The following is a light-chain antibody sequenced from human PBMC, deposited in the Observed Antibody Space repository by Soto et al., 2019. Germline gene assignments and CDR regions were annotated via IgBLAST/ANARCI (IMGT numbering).Light chain of an antibody. CDR2: DAS. J-gene: IGKJ4*01. Sequence: DIQMTQSPSTLSASVGDRVTITCRASQSISSRLAWYQQKPGKAPKLLIYDASNLESGVPSRFSGSGTGTELTLTIRSLQPDDFATYYCQRYNSYSLTFGGGTKVEIK. CDR1: QSISSR. CDR3: QRYNSYSLT. V-gene: IGKV1-5*01.